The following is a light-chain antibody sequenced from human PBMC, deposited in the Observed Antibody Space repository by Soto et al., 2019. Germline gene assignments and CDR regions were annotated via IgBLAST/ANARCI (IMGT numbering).Light chain of an antibody. CDR1: QNVRGNE. CDR3: QDYGTSHPWT. Sequence: EVVLTQSPGALSLSPGEGVTLSCRASQNVRGNELAWYRQKRGQAPRLLIYGGSSRAEGIPDRFSGRGTGTNFTLTISRLEPEDSAVYYCQDYGTSHPWTFGQGTKLEI. CDR2: GGS. V-gene: IGKV3-20*01. J-gene: IGKJ1*01.